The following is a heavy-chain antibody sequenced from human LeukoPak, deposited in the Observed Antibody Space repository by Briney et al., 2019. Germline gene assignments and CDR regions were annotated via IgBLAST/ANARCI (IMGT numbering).Heavy chain of an antibody. D-gene: IGHD1-26*01. CDR3: AALSGSYYGDTDY. CDR2: ISYDGSNK. V-gene: IGHV3-30*03. Sequence: GRSLRLSCAASGFTFSSYGMHWVRQAPGKGLEWVAVISYDGSNKYYADSLKGRFTISRDNSKNTLYLQMSSLRTEDTAVYYCAALSGSYYGDTDYWGQGTLVTVSS. J-gene: IGHJ4*02. CDR1: GFTFSSYG.